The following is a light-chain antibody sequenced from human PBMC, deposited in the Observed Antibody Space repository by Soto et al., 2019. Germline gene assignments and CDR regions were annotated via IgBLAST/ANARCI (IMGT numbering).Light chain of an antibody. CDR2: SAS. CDR1: QSVSVN. V-gene: IGKV3-11*01. CDR3: QQLRMYPST. Sequence: EVVLTQSPAILSLSPGERATLSCRASQSVSVNFAWYQHKPGQAPRPLIYSASDRAPGIPARFSGSGSGTDFTLTISSLEPEDFATYYCQQLRMYPSTFGGGTKVEIK. J-gene: IGKJ4*01.